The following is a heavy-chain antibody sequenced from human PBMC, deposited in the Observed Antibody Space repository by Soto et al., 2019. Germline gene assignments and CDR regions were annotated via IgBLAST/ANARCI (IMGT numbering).Heavy chain of an antibody. V-gene: IGHV4-31*03. D-gene: IGHD1-26*01. Sequence: QLQLQESGPGLMKQSQTLALTGTFSGGAISNNGYYWSRIRQHPGKGLECLGYFYYSGSTYYNPSLKSRVAIAVATSNNQFPLSLTSVTAADPALYYCGFIAGVGYGVDVWGQGTTVTVSS. CDR2: FYYSGST. J-gene: IGHJ6*02. CDR3: GFIAGVGYGVDV. CDR1: GGAISNNGYY.